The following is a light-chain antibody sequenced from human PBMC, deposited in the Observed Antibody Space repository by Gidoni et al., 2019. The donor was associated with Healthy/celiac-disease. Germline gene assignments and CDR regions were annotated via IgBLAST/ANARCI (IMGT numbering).Light chain of an antibody. V-gene: IGKV3-11*01. J-gene: IGKJ4*01. CDR1: PSVSSY. Sequence: EIVLTQSPATLSWSPGERATLSCRASPSVSSYLAWYQQKPGQAPRLLIYDASNRATGIPARFSGSGSGPDFTLTLSRLEPEAFAVYYCQQRSNWPPLTFGGGTKVEIQ. CDR2: DAS. CDR3: QQRSNWPPLT.